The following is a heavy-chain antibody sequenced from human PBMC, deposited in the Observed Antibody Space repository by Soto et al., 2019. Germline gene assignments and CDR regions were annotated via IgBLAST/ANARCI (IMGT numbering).Heavy chain of an antibody. J-gene: IGHJ4*02. CDR1: GFTFSSYA. CDR3: ARVIHYYDSSGYYYWAPFDY. CDR2: ISSNGGST. Sequence: HPWGSLRLSCAASGFTFSSYAMHWVRQAPGKGLEFVSAISSNGGSTYYANSVKGRFTISRDNSKNTLYLQMGSLRAEDMAVYYCARVIHYYDSSGYYYWAPFDYWGQGTLVTVSS. D-gene: IGHD3-22*01. V-gene: IGHV3-64*01.